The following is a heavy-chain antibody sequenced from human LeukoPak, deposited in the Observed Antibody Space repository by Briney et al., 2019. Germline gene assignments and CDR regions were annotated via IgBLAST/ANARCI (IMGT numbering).Heavy chain of an antibody. CDR1: GFTFSSYA. J-gene: IGHJ4*02. CDR2: ISGGGGST. Sequence: GGSLRLYCAASGFTFSSYAMSGGRQASGMGLEWFSFISGGGGSTYYADSVKGRFTISSDSSKNTLYLQMNSLRAEDTAVYYCAKSGSGNYYDRFDYWGQGTLITVSS. D-gene: IGHD3-10*01. CDR3: AKSGSGNYYDRFDY. V-gene: IGHV3-23*01.